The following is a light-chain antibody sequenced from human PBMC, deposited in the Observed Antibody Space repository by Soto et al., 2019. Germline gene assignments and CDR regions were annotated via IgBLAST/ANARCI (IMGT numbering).Light chain of an antibody. Sequence: DIVMTQSPDSLGVSLGERATINCKSSQRVLYSSNNENYLAWYQQKPGQPPKLLIYWASTRKSGVPDRFSGSGSGTDFTLTISSLQAEDGAVYYCQQYDSTPFTFGGGTKVELK. CDR1: QRVLYSSNNENY. J-gene: IGKJ4*02. CDR3: QQYDSTPFT. V-gene: IGKV4-1*01. CDR2: WAS.